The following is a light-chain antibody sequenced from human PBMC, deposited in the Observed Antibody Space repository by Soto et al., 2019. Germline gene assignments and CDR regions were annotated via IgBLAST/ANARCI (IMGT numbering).Light chain of an antibody. CDR1: SSDVGVYKY. J-gene: IGLJ2*01. Sequence: QSVLTQPASVSGSPGQSITFSCTETSSDVGVYKYVSWYQQHPDKAPKLIIFDAIHRPSGVSNRFSGSKFGNTASLTISGLQAEDEAEYYCSSYSTSTSLLFGGGTKVTVL. CDR2: DAI. CDR3: SSYSTSTSLL. V-gene: IGLV2-14*01.